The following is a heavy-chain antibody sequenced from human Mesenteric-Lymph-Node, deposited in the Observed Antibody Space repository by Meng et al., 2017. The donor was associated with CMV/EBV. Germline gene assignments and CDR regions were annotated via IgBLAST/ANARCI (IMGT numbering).Heavy chain of an antibody. CDR1: GFTFSSYS. Sequence: GGSLRLSCAASGFTFSSYSMNWVRQAPGKGLEWVSSITSSSSYIFYADSVKGRFTISRDDAKNSLYLQMNGLRAEDTAVYYCARITGKYRDSWGQGTLVTVSS. J-gene: IGHJ4*02. V-gene: IGHV3-21*01. CDR3: ARITGKYRDS. CDR2: ITSSSSYI. D-gene: IGHD1-14*01.